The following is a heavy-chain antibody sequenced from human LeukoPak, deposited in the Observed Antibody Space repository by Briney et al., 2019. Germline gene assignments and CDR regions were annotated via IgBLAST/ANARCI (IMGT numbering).Heavy chain of an antibody. Sequence: SGGSLRLSCAASGFTVSSNYMSWVCQAPGKGLEWVSVIYSGGSTYYADSVKGRFTISRDNSKNTLYLQMNSLRAEDTAVYYCARGVRRRPDAFDIWGQGTMVTVSS. CDR2: IYSGGST. D-gene: IGHD6-25*01. J-gene: IGHJ3*02. CDR1: GFTVSSNY. V-gene: IGHV3-66*01. CDR3: ARGVRRRPDAFDI.